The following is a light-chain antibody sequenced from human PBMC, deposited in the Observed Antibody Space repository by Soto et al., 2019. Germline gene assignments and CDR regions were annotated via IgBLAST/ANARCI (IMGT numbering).Light chain of an antibody. Sequence: EIVMTQSPATLSVSPGEGATLSCRATQNINKNLAWYQQKSGQAPRLLVHGASARATGIPARFVGSGSGTEFTLSISSLQSEDFAVYYCQQYENWPRTFGQGT. V-gene: IGKV3-15*01. J-gene: IGKJ1*01. CDR3: QQYENWPRT. CDR1: QNINKN. CDR2: GAS.